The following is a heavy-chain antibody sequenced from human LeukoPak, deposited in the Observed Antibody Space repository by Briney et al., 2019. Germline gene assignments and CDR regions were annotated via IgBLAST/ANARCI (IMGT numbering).Heavy chain of an antibody. Sequence: ASVKVSCKASGYTFTGYYMHWVRQAPGQGLEWMGWINPNSGGTNYAQKFQGRVTMTRDTSISTAYMELSRLRSDDTAVYYCARDGRCSGGSCYSGYLYYYMDVWGKGTTVTVSS. CDR2: INPNSGGT. V-gene: IGHV1-2*02. CDR1: GYTFTGYY. CDR3: ARDGRCSGGSCYSGYLYYYMDV. D-gene: IGHD2-15*01. J-gene: IGHJ6*03.